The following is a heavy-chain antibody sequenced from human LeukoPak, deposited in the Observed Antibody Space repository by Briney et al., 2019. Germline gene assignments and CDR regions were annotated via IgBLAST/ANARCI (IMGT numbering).Heavy chain of an antibody. J-gene: IGHJ1*01. CDR1: GFTFSSYG. Sequence: GGSLRLSCAASGFTFSSYGMHWVRQAPGKGLERVAFIRYDGSNKYYADSVKGRFTISRDNSKNTLYLQMNSLRAEDTAVYYCAKDLGATVPIFGVVMDYWAQGTLVTVSS. CDR3: AKDLGATVPIFGVVMDY. CDR2: IRYDGSNK. D-gene: IGHD3-3*01. V-gene: IGHV3-30*02.